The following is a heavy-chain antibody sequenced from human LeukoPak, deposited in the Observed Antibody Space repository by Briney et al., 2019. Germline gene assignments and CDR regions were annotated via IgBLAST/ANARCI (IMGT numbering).Heavy chain of an antibody. CDR1: GYTFTGYY. CDR3: ASGLSLTLP. D-gene: IGHD4/OR15-4a*01. CDR2: INPNSGGT. J-gene: IGHJ5*02. V-gene: IGHV1-2*02. Sequence: ASVKVSCKASGYTFTGYYMHWVRQAPGQGLEWMGWINPNSGGTNYAQKFQGRVIMTRDKSISTAYMELRSLTSDDTGMYYCASGLSLTLPWGQGTLVTVSS.